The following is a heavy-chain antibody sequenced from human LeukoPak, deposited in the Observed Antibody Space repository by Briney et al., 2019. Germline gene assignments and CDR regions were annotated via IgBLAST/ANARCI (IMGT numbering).Heavy chain of an antibody. CDR2: INPSSTTI. J-gene: IGHJ5*01. D-gene: IGHD2-15*01. Sequence: GGSLRLSCAASGFTFSTYSMNWVRQAPGKGLEWVSYINPSSTTIYYADSVKGRFTISRDDAKNSLYLQMNSLRVEDTAVYYCARIYCSRGSCYSSNWFDSWGQGTLVTVAS. V-gene: IGHV3-48*04. CDR1: GFTFSTYS. CDR3: ARIYCSRGSCYSSNWFDS.